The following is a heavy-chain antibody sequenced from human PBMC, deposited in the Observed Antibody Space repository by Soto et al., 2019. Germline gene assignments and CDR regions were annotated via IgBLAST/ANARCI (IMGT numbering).Heavy chain of an antibody. CDR1: GGSFIGYY. CDR2: INHSGST. D-gene: IGHD2-15*01. Sequence: SETLSLTCAVYGGSFIGYYWSWIRQPPGKGLEWIGEINHSGSTNYNPSLKSRVTISVDTSKNQFSLKLSSVTAADTAVYYCARVLLGCSGGSCYSGYYYYYMDVWGKGTTVTVSS. J-gene: IGHJ6*03. V-gene: IGHV4-34*01. CDR3: ARVLLGCSGGSCYSGYYYYYMDV.